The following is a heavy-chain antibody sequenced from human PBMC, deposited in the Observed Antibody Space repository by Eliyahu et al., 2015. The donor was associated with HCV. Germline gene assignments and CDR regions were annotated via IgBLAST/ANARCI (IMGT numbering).Heavy chain of an antibody. CDR1: GFTVSNNY. CDR2: IFANGRT. Sequence: EVQLVESGGGLIQPGGSLRLSCAASGFTVSNNYMNWVRQAPGKGLEWVSVIFANGRTYYADSVEGRFTISRDNSKNTLYLQMNNLRAEDTAVYYCAGAPVAYSSGWSLYYFDYWGQGTLVTVSS. J-gene: IGHJ4*02. CDR3: AGAPVAYSSGWSLYYFDY. V-gene: IGHV3-53*01. D-gene: IGHD6-19*01.